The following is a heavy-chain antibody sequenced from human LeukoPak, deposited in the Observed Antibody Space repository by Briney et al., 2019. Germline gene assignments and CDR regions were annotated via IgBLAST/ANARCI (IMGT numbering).Heavy chain of an antibody. CDR1: GGFNGYH. V-gene: IGHV4-34*01. D-gene: IGHD2-2*02. Sequence: SETLCLTCAVHGGFNGYHWSWIRQSPGKCLEWIGEITYNGVTNYNPSLKVTISVDTSKSLFSLKLSSVTAADTAVYFCTRSGLTGMRTYPRTPSYYYGMDVWGQGTAVTVSS. CDR2: ITYNGVT. CDR3: TRSGLTGMRTYPRTPSYYYGMDV. J-gene: IGHJ6*02.